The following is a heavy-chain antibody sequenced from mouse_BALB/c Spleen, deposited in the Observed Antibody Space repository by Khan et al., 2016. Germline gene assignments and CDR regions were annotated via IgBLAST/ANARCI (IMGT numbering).Heavy chain of an antibody. CDR1: GFSLTSYG. D-gene: IGHD2-10*02. CDR2: IWRGGST. Sequence: QVQLMQSGPGLVQPSQSLSITCTVSGFSLTSYGVHWVRQSPGKGLEWLGVIWRGGSTDYNAAFMSRLSITKDNSKSQVFFKMNSLQADDTAIYYCAKEEYGNYDWYFDVWGAGTTVTVSS. CDR3: AKEEYGNYDWYFDV. J-gene: IGHJ1*01. V-gene: IGHV2-5*01.